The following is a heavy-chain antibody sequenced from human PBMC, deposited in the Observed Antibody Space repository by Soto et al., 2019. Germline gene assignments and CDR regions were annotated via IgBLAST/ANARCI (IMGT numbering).Heavy chain of an antibody. D-gene: IGHD2-15*01. V-gene: IGHV3-21*01. CDR1: GFTFSSYS. CDR3: ARSRELLLDAFDI. J-gene: IGHJ3*02. CDR2: ISSSSSYI. Sequence: EVQLVESGGGLIKPGGSLRLSCAASGFTFSSYSMNWVRQAPGKGLEWVSSISSSSSYIYYADSVKGRFTISRDNAKNSLYLQMNSLRAEGTAVYYCARSRELLLDAFDIWGQGTMVTVSS.